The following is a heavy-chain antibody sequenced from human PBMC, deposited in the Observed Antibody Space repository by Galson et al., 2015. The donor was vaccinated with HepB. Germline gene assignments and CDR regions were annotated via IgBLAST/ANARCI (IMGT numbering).Heavy chain of an antibody. J-gene: IGHJ3*02. CDR3: TTGHNALIPDAFDI. D-gene: IGHD3-16*01. V-gene: IGHV3-15*01. Sequence: SLRLSCAASGFTFSSYWMSWVRQAPGKGLGWVGRIKSKTDGGTTDYAAPVKGRFTISRDDSKNTLYLQMNSLKTEDTAVYYCTTGHNALIPDAFDIWGQGTMVTVSS. CDR2: IKSKTDGGTT. CDR1: GFTFSSYW.